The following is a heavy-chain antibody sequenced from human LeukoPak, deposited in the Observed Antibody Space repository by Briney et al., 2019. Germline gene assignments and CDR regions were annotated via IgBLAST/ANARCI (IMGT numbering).Heavy chain of an antibody. D-gene: IGHD6-19*01. Sequence: GASVKVSCKASGYTFNTSGISWVRQAPGQGLEWMGWISAYHGNTKYAQKVQGRVAMTTDTSTSTAYMDLRSLRSDDTAVYYCARDISSGFAFDIWGQGTMVTVSS. CDR1: GYTFNTSG. J-gene: IGHJ3*02. CDR3: ARDISSGFAFDI. CDR2: ISAYHGNT. V-gene: IGHV1-18*01.